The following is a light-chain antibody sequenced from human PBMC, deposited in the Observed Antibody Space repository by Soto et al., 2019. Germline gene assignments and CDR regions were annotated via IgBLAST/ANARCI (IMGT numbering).Light chain of an antibody. CDR3: QVYGSSSKT. CDR1: QTVTSGY. Sequence: EIVLTQSPDTVSLSPGERATLSCSASQTVTSGYLAWYQQKPGQAPRLLIYGVSTVATGIPDRFSGSGSGTDFTLTISRLEPEDFAVYFCQVYGSSSKTFGQGTRVEFK. V-gene: IGKV3-20*01. CDR2: GVS. J-gene: IGKJ1*01.